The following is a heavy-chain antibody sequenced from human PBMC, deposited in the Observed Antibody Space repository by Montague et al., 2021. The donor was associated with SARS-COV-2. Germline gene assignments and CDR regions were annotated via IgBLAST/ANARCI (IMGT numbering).Heavy chain of an antibody. Sequence: SMSFSCAASGFTFSSYWMHWVRQAPGKGLVWVSRINSDGSSTSYADSVKGRFTISRDNAKNTLYLQMNSLRAEDTAVYYCARSGQQLVHPLATLYYYYGMDVWGQGTTVTVSS. CDR1: GFTFSSYW. V-gene: IGHV3-74*01. D-gene: IGHD6-13*01. CDR3: ARSGQQLVHPLATLYYYYGMDV. CDR2: INSDGSST. J-gene: IGHJ6*02.